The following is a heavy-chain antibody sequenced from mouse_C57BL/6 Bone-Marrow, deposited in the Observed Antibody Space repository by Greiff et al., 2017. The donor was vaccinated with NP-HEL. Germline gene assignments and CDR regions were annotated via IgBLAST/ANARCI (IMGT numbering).Heavy chain of an antibody. Sequence: VQLQQSGAELVRPGASVKLSCTASGFNIKDDYMHWVKQRPEQGLEWIGWIDPENGDTEYASKFQGKATITADTSSNTAYLQLSSLTSEDTAVYYCTFYYYGSTPYFDYWGQGTTLTVSS. CDR3: TFYYYGSTPYFDY. V-gene: IGHV14-4*01. J-gene: IGHJ2*01. CDR2: IDPENGDT. D-gene: IGHD1-1*01. CDR1: GFNIKDDY.